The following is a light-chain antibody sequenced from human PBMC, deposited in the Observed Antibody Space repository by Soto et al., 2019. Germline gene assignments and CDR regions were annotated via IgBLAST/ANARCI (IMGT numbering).Light chain of an antibody. CDR2: DVS. J-gene: IGLJ3*02. V-gene: IGLV2-14*01. Sequence: QSALTQPASVSGSPGQSITISCTGSSSDIDGYNYVSWYQHHPGKAPKLMIFDVSNRPSGVSYRFSGSKSANTASPTISGLQAEDEADYYCSSYTSSRTLVFGGGTQLTVL. CDR1: SSDIDGYNY. CDR3: SSYTSSRTLV.